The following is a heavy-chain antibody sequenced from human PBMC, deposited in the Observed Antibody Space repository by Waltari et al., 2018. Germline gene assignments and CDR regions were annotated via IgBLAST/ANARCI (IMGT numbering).Heavy chain of an antibody. J-gene: IGHJ6*03. D-gene: IGHD3-9*01. CDR1: GFTFDDYT. Sequence: EVQLVESGGVVVQPGGSLRLSCAASGFTFDDYTMHWVRQALGKGLEWVSLISWDGGSTYYADSVKGRFTISRDNSKNSLYLQMNSLRTEDTALYYCAKGGRYFRYMDVWGKGTTVTVSS. CDR2: ISWDGGST. CDR3: AKGGRYFRYMDV. V-gene: IGHV3-43*01.